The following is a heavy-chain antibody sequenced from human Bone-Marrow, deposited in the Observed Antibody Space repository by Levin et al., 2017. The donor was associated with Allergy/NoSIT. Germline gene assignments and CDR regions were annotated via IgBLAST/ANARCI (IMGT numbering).Heavy chain of an antibody. CDR3: TTGPTCGGDCYTPPFAGY. Sequence: PGGSLRLSCAASGFTFSNAWMSWVRQAPGKGLEWVGRIKSKTDGGTTDYAAPVKGRFTISRDDAKNTLYLQMNSLKTEDTAVYYCTTGPTCGGDCYTPPFAGYWGQGTLVTVSS. D-gene: IGHD2-21*02. CDR2: IKSKTDGGTT. CDR1: GFTFSNAW. J-gene: IGHJ4*02. V-gene: IGHV3-15*01.